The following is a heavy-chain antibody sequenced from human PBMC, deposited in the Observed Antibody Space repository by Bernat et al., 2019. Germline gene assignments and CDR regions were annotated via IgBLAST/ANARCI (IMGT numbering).Heavy chain of an antibody. CDR1: GGTFSSYT. D-gene: IGHD6-19*01. CDR3: ASMPYSSGWYYYYGMDV. CDR2: IIPIRGIA. Sequence: QVQLVQSGAEVKKPGSSVKVSCKASGGTFSSYTISWVRQAPGQGLEWMGRIIPIRGIANYAQKFQGRVTITADKSTSTAYMELSSLRSEDTAVYYCASMPYSSGWYYYYGMDVWGQGTTVTVSS. J-gene: IGHJ6*02. V-gene: IGHV1-69*02.